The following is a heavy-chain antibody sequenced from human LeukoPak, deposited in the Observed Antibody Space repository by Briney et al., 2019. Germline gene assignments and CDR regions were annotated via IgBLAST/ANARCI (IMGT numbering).Heavy chain of an antibody. J-gene: IGHJ4*02. CDR3: AKSEGGVIVYPFDY. CDR1: GFTFSSYA. CDR2: ISYDGSNK. V-gene: IGHV3-30*04. D-gene: IGHD3-16*02. Sequence: GGSLRLSCAASGFTFSSYAMHWVRQAPGKGLEWVAVISYDGSNKYYADSVKGRFTISRDNSKNTLYLQMNSLRAEDTAVYYCAKSEGGVIVYPFDYWGQGTLVTVSS.